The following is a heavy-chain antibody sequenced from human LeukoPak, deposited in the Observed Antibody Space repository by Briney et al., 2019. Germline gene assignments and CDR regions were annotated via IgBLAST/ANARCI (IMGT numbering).Heavy chain of an antibody. D-gene: IGHD6-13*01. CDR1: GFAFSSFG. CDR2: INPSSSTI. CDR3: ARGSLQQLPY. J-gene: IGHJ4*02. V-gene: IGHV3-48*02. Sequence: PGGSLRLSCVASGFAFSSFGMNWVRQAPGKGLEWVSYINPSSSTIYYTDSVKGRFTISRDNARNSLYLQTNSLRDEDTAVYHCARGSLQQLPYWGQGALVTVSS.